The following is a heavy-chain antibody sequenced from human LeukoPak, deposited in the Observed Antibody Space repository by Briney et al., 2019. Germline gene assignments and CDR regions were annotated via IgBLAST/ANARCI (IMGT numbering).Heavy chain of an antibody. J-gene: IGHJ4*02. CDR1: GYSFTDYY. CDR2: INPKSGAT. CDR3: VRAGPAAPLDY. V-gene: IGHV1-2*02. Sequence: ASVKVSCKASGYSFTDYYMHWVRQAPGQGFEWMGWINPKSGATDYSQKFQGRVTLTRDTSIAAAYMELSNLRSDDTAVYYCVRAGPAAPLDYWGQGTLVTVSP. D-gene: IGHD2-15*01.